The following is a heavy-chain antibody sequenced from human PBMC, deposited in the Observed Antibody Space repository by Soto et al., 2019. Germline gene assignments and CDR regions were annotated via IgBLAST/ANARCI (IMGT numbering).Heavy chain of an antibody. CDR3: ARGRYYDYSGYFH. Sequence: SETLSLTCTVSGGSISSGDYYWSWIRQPPGKGLEWIGYIYYSGSTYYNPSLKSRVTISVDTSKNQFSLKLSSVTAAYTAVYYCARGRYYDYSGYFHWGQGTLVTVSS. V-gene: IGHV4-30-4*01. D-gene: IGHD3-22*01. CDR1: GGSISSGDYY. J-gene: IGHJ4*02. CDR2: IYYSGST.